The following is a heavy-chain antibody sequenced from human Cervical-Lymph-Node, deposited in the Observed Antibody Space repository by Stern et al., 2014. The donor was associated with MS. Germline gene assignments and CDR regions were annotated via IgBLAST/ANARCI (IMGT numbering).Heavy chain of an antibody. CDR3: ARDRYGMDV. CDR2: INVGNGNT. Sequence: QVQLVQSGAEVKKPGASVKVTCKTSGYTFSNYAMHWVRQAPGQRLEWMGWINVGNGNTNYSQKFQGRVTITSDTSESTVYMELSSLRSEDTAVYYCARDRYGMDVWGQGTTVIVSS. J-gene: IGHJ6*02. CDR1: GYTFSNYA. V-gene: IGHV1-3*01.